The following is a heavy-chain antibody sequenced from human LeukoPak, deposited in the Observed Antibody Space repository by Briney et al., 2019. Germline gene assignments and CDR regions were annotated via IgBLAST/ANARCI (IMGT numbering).Heavy chain of an antibody. CDR3: ASRRVLTPSFDY. CDR2: INHSGST. D-gene: IGHD2-21*02. CDR1: GGSFSGYY. V-gene: IGHV4-34*01. Sequence: SETLSLTCAVYGGSFSGYYWSWIRQPPGKGLEWIGEINHSGSTNYNPSLKSRVTISVDTSKNQFSLKLSSVTAADTAVYYCASRRVLTPSFDYWGQATLVPVSS. J-gene: IGHJ4*02.